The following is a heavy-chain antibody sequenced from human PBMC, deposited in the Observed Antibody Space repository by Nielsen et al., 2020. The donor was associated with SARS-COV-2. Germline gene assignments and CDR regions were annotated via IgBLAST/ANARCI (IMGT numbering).Heavy chain of an antibody. CDR3: AREDDRGGSYYEH. V-gene: IGHV4-30-4*01. Sequence: SETLSLTCTVSGGSISSGDYFWSWIRQPPGKGLEWIGYTHYSGSTYHNPSLTSRVIISRDTSKNQFSLKLTSVTAADTAMYYCAREDDRGGSYYEHWGQGTLVTVSS. J-gene: IGHJ4*02. D-gene: IGHD1-26*01. CDR1: GGSISSGDYF. CDR2: THYSGST.